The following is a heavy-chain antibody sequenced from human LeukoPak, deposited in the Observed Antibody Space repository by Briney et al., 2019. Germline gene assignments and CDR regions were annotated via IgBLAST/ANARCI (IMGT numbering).Heavy chain of an antibody. CDR3: ATEQCGRTNCYFGS. Sequence: GGSLRLSCVTSGLPFSDYAMHWVRQAPGKGLDWVSYISSRSNVMYYADSVQGRFTISRDNAKNSLYLQMNSLRTEDTAIYYCATEQCGRTNCYFGSWGQGALVTVSS. CDR1: GLPFSDYA. V-gene: IGHV3-48*01. J-gene: IGHJ4*02. CDR2: ISSRSNVM. D-gene: IGHD2-15*01.